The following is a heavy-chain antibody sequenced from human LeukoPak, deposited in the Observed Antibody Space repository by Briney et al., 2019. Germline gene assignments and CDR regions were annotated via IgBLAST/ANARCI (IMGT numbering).Heavy chain of an antibody. J-gene: IGHJ6*02. CDR3: ARAGPAYYGSGSADYYSGMDV. V-gene: IGHV1-3*04. D-gene: IGHD3-10*01. Sequence: ASVKVSCKASGYTFTSYAMHWVRQAPGQRLEWMGWINTDNGNTKYSQKFQGRVIITRDTSASTAYMELSSLRSEDTAVFYCARAGPAYYGSGSADYYSGMDVWGQGTTVTVSS. CDR1: GYTFTSYA. CDR2: INTDNGNT.